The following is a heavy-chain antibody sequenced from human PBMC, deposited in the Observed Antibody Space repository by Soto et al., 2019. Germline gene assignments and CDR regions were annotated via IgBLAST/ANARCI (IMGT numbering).Heavy chain of an antibody. Sequence: VASVKVSCKASGYTFTSYGIHWVRQAPGQRLEWMGWINAANGDTKYSPKFQGRVTITTDTSASTAYMELSSLRSEDTAVYYCVRRDVSATGSDWFDPWGQGTLVTVSS. CDR2: INAANGDT. V-gene: IGHV1-3*01. D-gene: IGHD6-13*01. J-gene: IGHJ5*02. CDR1: GYTFTSYG. CDR3: VRRDVSATGSDWFDP.